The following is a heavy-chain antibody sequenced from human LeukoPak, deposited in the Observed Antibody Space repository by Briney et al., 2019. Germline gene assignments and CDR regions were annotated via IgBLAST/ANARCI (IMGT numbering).Heavy chain of an antibody. D-gene: IGHD3-10*01. CDR1: GYTFTTYY. Sequence: SSVKVSCKASGYTFTTYYMHWVRQAAGQGRDGMGRINPNSGDTNFAQKFQGRVTMTRDTSINTVYMQLSRLRSDDTAVYYCLRWEGIWFGEGIDYWGQGTLVTVSS. V-gene: IGHV1-2*06. CDR3: LRWEGIWFGEGIDY. J-gene: IGHJ4*02. CDR2: INPNSGDT.